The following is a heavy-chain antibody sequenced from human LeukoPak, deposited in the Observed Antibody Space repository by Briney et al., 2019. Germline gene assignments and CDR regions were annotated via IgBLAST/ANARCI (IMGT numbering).Heavy chain of an antibody. J-gene: IGHJ5*02. CDR3: ARRIAAAATGWFDP. D-gene: IGHD6-13*01. CDR1: GGSISSGGYY. V-gene: IGHV4-31*03. Sequence: SQTLSLTCTVSGGSISSGGYYWSWIRQHPGKGLEWIGYIYYTGSTYYNPSLKSRVTISLDTSKNQFSLNLSSVTAADTAVYYCARRIAAAATGWFDPWGQGTLVTVS. CDR2: IYYTGST.